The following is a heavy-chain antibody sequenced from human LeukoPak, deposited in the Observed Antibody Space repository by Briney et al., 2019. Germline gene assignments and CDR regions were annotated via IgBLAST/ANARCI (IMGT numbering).Heavy chain of an antibody. J-gene: IGHJ4*02. CDR2: ISSSGSTI. V-gene: IGHV3-48*01. D-gene: IGHD3-10*01. CDR3: AKSGSGSFYETFDY. Sequence: PGGSLRLSCAASGFSFSTQRMNWVRQAPGKGLEWVSYISSSGSTIYYADSVKGRFTISRDNAKNSLYLQMNSLGAEDTAVYYCAKSGSGSFYETFDYWGQGTLVTVSS. CDR1: GFSFSTQR.